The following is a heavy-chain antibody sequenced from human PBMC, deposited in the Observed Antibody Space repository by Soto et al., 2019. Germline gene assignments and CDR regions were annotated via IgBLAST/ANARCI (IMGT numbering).Heavy chain of an antibody. V-gene: IGHV3-74*01. Sequence: GGSLRLSCAASGFSFSSYWMHWVRQVPGKGLAWVSRIKSDETRRDYAESVKGRFTISRDNAKNTLYLRMISLRVEDTAVYYCGTSEEMAVIILNWGQGSMVTVYS. CDR2: IKSDETRR. CDR1: GFSFSSYW. J-gene: IGHJ4*02. CDR3: GTSEEMAVIILN. D-gene: IGHD5-12*01.